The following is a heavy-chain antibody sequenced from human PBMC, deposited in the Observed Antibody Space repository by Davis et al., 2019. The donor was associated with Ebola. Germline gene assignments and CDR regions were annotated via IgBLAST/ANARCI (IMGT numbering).Heavy chain of an antibody. V-gene: IGHV3-48*03. J-gene: IGHJ4*02. CDR3: AREAPFCGGDCLDY. CDR1: EFTFSSYE. CDR2: IDSSATTT. D-gene: IGHD2-21*01. Sequence: PAGSLTLSCAASEFTFSSYEMNWVRQAPGTGLEWVSYIDSSATTTYYADSGKGRFTIARDNAKNSLFLQMDSLTAEDTALYYCAREAPFCGGDCLDYWGQGTLVTVSS.